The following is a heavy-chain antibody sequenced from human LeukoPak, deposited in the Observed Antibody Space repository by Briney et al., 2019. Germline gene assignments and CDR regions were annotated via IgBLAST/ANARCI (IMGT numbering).Heavy chain of an antibody. D-gene: IGHD4-17*01. V-gene: IGHV3-66*01. CDR2: IYSGGST. CDR3: VRVGYGDYGFEY. Sequence: PGGSLRLSCAASGFTVSSNYMSWVRQAPGRGLEWVSVIYSGGSTYYADSVKGRFIISRDNSKNTLYLQMNSLRAEDTAVYYCVRVGYGDYGFEYWGQGTLVTVSS. J-gene: IGHJ4*02. CDR1: GFTVSSNY.